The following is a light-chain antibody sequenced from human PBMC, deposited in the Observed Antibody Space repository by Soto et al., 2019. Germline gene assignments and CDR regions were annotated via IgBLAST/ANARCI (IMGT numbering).Light chain of an antibody. V-gene: IGLV2-14*03. CDR2: DVT. Sequence: QSALTQPASVSGSPGQWFTISCTGTSSDVGGYNYVSWYQQHPGKAPKLMIYDVTNRPSGVSYRFSGSKSGNTASLTISGLQAEDEADYYCSSYTTTSAVAFGGGTKVTVL. CDR1: SSDVGGYNY. CDR3: SSYTTTSAVA. J-gene: IGLJ2*01.